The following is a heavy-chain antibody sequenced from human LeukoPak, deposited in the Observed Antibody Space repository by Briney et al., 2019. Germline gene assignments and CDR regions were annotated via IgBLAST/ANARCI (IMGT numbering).Heavy chain of an antibody. D-gene: IGHD6-13*01. CDR1: GGSISSSSYY. CDR3: ARLIRQQLAEDWFDP. J-gene: IGHJ5*02. CDR2: IYYSGST. Sequence: SETLSLTCTASGGSISSSSYYWGWIRQPPGKGLEWIGSIYYSGSTYYNPSLKSRVTISVDTSKNQFSLKLSSVTAADTAVYYCARLIRQQLAEDWFDPWGQGTLVTVSS. V-gene: IGHV4-39*01.